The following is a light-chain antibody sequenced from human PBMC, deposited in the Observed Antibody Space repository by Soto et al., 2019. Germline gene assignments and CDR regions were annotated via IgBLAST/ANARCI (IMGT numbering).Light chain of an antibody. CDR2: DTS. CDR1: ESVRSY. V-gene: IGKV3-11*01. Sequence: EVVLTQSPATLSLSPGERATLSCRASESVRSYLAWYQQKPGQAPRLLIYDTSNRATGIPARFSGSGSETDFTLTISSLEPEDFAVYYCQQRYKWPPITFGQGTRLEIK. J-gene: IGKJ5*01. CDR3: QQRYKWPPIT.